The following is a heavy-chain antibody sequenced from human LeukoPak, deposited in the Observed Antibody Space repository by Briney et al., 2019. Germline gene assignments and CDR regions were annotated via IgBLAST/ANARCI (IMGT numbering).Heavy chain of an antibody. CDR2: ISWDGVST. CDR1: GFTFDDYA. Sequence: GGSLRLSCAASGFTFDDYAMHWVRQTPGKGLEWVSLISWDGVSTYYADSVKGRFTISRDNSKNSLYLQMNSLRAEDTALYYCVKLGYDSSDSYPGYFDYWGQGTLVTVSS. J-gene: IGHJ4*02. V-gene: IGHV3-43D*03. CDR3: VKLGYDSSDSYPGYFDY. D-gene: IGHD3-22*01.